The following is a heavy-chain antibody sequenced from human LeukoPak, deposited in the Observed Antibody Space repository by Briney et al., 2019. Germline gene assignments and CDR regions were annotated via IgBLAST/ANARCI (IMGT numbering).Heavy chain of an antibody. V-gene: IGHV1-18*01. D-gene: IGHD3-3*02. CDR2: ISPSNDNT. CDR1: GYTFPSHG. J-gene: IGHJ6*02. Sequence: ASVKVSCEASGYTFPSHGITWVRQAPGQGLEWMGWISPSNDNTFYAQKFQGRVTLTTETSTASMELRSLTSDDTAVYYCARQLHFWSGQNYYYYIDVWGQGTTVTVSS. CDR3: ARQLHFWSGQNYYYYIDV.